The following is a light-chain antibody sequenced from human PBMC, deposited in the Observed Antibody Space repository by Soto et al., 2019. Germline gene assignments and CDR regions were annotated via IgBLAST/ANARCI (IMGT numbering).Light chain of an antibody. Sequence: IVLTQSPGTLSLSPGESPTLSCRPTQSISNNYLAWYQQKPGRAPRLLIYGAASRATGIPDRFSGSGSGTDFTLTISRLEPEDFAVHYCQQYGSSPATFGQGTKVDIK. CDR1: QSISNNY. V-gene: IGKV3-20*01. J-gene: IGKJ1*01. CDR3: QQYGSSPAT. CDR2: GAA.